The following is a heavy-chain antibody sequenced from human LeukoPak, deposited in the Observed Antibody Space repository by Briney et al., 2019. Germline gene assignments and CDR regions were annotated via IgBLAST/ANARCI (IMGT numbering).Heavy chain of an antibody. CDR2: INHSGST. CDR1: GGSFSGYY. D-gene: IGHD4-23*01. CDR3: ARVATVVTYYYYYGMDV. J-gene: IGHJ6*02. V-gene: IGHV4-34*01. Sequence: PSETLSLTCAVYGGSFSGYYWSWIRQPPGKGLEWIGEINHSGSTNYNPSLKSRVTISVDTSKNQFSLKLSSVTAADTAVYSCARVATVVTYYYYYGMDVWGQGTTVTVSS.